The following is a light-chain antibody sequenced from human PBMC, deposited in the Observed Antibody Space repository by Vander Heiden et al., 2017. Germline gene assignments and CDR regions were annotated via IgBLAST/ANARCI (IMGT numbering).Light chain of an antibody. J-gene: IGKJ4*01. Sequence: EIVTIKSPAALLLSPGERATLSCRASQRVSSSCLSWYQQKPGQAPRLLIYGASTRATGIPARFSGSGSGTDVTLTISSLQPEDFAVYYCQQDYNLPLTFGGGTKVEIK. CDR1: QRVSSSC. CDR2: GAS. CDR3: QQDYNLPLT. V-gene: IGKV3D-7*01.